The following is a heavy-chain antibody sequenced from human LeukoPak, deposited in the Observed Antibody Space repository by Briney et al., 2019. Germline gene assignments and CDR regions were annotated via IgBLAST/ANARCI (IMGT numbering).Heavy chain of an antibody. CDR2: ISSSSSTI. Sequence: GGSLRLSCAASGFTFSSYSMNWVRQAPGKGLEWVSYISSSSSTIYYADSVKGRFTISRDNAKNSLYLQMNSLRAEDTAVYYCASTQMTPLDLWGRGTLVTVSS. CDR1: GFTFSSYS. V-gene: IGHV3-48*01. D-gene: IGHD2-15*01. J-gene: IGHJ2*01. CDR3: ASTQMTPLDL.